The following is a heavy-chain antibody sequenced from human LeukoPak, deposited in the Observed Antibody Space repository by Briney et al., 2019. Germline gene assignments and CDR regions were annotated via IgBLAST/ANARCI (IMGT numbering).Heavy chain of an antibody. Sequence: PGGSLRLSCAASGFTFSSYWMSWVRQAPGKGLEWVANIKQDGSEKYYVDSVKGRFTISRDNAKNSLYLQMNSLRAEDTAVCYCAREVPGPRQLPPIAFDIWGQGTMVTVSS. J-gene: IGHJ3*02. CDR2: IKQDGSEK. CDR3: AREVPGPRQLPPIAFDI. V-gene: IGHV3-7*01. D-gene: IGHD6-6*01. CDR1: GFTFSSYW.